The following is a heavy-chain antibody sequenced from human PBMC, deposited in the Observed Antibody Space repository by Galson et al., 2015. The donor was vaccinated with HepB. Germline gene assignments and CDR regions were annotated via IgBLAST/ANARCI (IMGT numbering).Heavy chain of an antibody. J-gene: IGHJ6*03. CDR3: ATTRRYYDFWSGYRNYYYYYYMDG. CDR1: GYTLTELS. CDR2: FDPEDGKT. Sequence: SVKVSCKVSGYTLTELSMHWVRQTPGKGLEWMGGFDPEDGKTIYAQKFQGRVTMTEDTATHTAYMELSSLRSEDTAVYYCATTRRYYDFWSGYRNYYYYYYMDGWGKGTTVTVSS. V-gene: IGHV1-24*01. D-gene: IGHD3-3*01.